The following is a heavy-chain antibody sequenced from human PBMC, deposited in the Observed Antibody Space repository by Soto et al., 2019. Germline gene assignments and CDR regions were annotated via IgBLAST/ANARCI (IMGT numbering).Heavy chain of an antibody. CDR2: SYHSGST. V-gene: IGHV4-30-2*01. J-gene: IGHJ2*01. CDR1: GGSLSSGGYS. CDR3: ATVPGL. Sequence: QLQLPQSGSGLVKPSQNLSLTCAVSGGSLSSGGYSWSWIRQPPGKGLEWIGYSYHSGSTYHNPSLTRRVTLSVDRSKNQCSLKLSSGTAVDKAVYYCATVPGLWGRGPRVTVSS.